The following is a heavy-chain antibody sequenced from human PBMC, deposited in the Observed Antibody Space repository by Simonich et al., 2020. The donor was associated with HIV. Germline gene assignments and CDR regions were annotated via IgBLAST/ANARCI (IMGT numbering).Heavy chain of an antibody. D-gene: IGHD7-27*01. J-gene: IGHJ4*02. Sequence: QVQLQQWGAGLLKPSETLSLTCAVYGGSFSGYFWGWIRQPPGKGLEWIGEINHSGSTNYHPSLKSRVTISRATSKKQFSLKLSSVTAADTAVYYCAGVTGWAEYWGQGTLVTVSS. V-gene: IGHV4-34*01. CDR1: GGSFSGYF. CDR3: AGVTGWAEY. CDR2: INHSGST.